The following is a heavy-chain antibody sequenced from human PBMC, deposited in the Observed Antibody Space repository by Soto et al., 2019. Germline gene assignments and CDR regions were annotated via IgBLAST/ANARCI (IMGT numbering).Heavy chain of an antibody. Sequence: SQTLSLTCTVSGGSISRGGYYWCCFRQHPGNVLDRLGHTYYSESPHYNPSLKSRVTISVDTSKNQVSLKLSSVTAADTAVYYCARGVAAAGMLDPWGQGTLVTV. CDR1: GGSISRGGYY. V-gene: IGHV4-31*03. CDR2: TYYSESP. J-gene: IGHJ5*02. CDR3: ARGVAAAGMLDP. D-gene: IGHD6-13*01.